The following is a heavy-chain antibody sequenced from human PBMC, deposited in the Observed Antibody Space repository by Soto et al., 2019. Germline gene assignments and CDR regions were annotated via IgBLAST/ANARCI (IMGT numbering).Heavy chain of an antibody. CDR2: IKEDGGKT. J-gene: IGHJ4*02. CDR3: SRDYYGPGPD. D-gene: IGHD3-22*01. CDR1: GLTLSRYW. Sequence: EVQLVESGGGLVQPGGSLRLSCVASGLTLSRYWMSWVRQAPGKGLEWVANIKEDGGKTYYVDSVKGRFTISRDNAKNSVYLQMNRLRVEDTAVYSCSRDYYGPGPDWGQGTLVIVSS. V-gene: IGHV3-7*04.